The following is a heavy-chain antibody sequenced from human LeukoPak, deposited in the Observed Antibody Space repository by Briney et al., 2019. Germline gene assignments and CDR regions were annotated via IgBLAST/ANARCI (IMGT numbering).Heavy chain of an antibody. CDR2: INHSGST. J-gene: IGHJ6*03. CDR1: GGSFSGYY. Sequence: SETLSLTCAVYGGSFSGYYWSWIRQPPGKGLEWIGEINHSGSTNYKPSLKSRVTISVDTSKNQFSLKLSSVTAADTAVYYCARVFDYSSGYYYYYYMDVWDKGTTVTVSS. V-gene: IGHV4-34*01. CDR3: ARVFDYSSGYYYYYYMDV. D-gene: IGHD4-11*01.